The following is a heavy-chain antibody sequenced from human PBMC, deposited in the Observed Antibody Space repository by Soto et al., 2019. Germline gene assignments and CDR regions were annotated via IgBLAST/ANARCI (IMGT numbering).Heavy chain of an antibody. CDR1: GFSVTSGH. Sequence: ELQLVGSGGGLIQPGGSLRLSCAASGFSVTSGHMNWVRQAPGKGLEWVSVIFGDGNTKYADSIKGRFTISRDTSKNTAYLQTNSLRAADTAVYYCAGDWNGDKYFDYWDQGTLVTVSS. J-gene: IGHJ4*02. V-gene: IGHV3-53*01. CDR2: IFGDGNT. CDR3: AGDWNGDKYFDY. D-gene: IGHD4-17*01.